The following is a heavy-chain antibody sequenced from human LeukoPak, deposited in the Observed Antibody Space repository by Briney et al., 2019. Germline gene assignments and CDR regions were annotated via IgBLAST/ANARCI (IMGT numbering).Heavy chain of an antibody. V-gene: IGHV4-59*12. Sequence: PSETLSLTCNVSGGSISSYYWSWIRQPPGKGLEWIGYMYYSGNTNYNPSLKSRVTISVDTSKNQFSLKLSSVTAADTAVYYCARLELRYFDWLSTYYFDYWGQGTLVTVSS. CDR3: ARLELRYFDWLSTYYFDY. CDR2: MYYSGNT. J-gene: IGHJ4*02. D-gene: IGHD3-9*01. CDR1: GGSISSYY.